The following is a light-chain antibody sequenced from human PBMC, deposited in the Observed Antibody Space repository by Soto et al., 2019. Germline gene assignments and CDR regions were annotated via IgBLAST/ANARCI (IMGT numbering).Light chain of an antibody. CDR3: QQYDGSPRT. V-gene: IGKV1-39*01. CDR1: QDINVY. J-gene: IGKJ1*01. CDR2: SAS. Sequence: DIQMTQSPSSVSASVGDTVTITCRASQDINVYLNWYQQKPGEVPKLLIYSASSLHSGVPSRFTGSGSETDFTLTISRLEPEDFVVYHCQQYDGSPRTFGQGTKVDIK.